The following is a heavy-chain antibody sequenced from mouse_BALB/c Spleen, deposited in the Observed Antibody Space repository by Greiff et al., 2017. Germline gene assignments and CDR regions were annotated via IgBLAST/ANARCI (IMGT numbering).Heavy chain of an antibody. D-gene: IGHD2-4*01. V-gene: IGHV5-6-5*01. Sequence: EVQVVESGGGLVKPGGSLKLSCAASGFTFSSYAMSWVRQTPEKRLEWVASISSGGSTYYPDSVKGRFTISRDNARNILYLQMSSLRSEDTAMYYCARSPVYYDYDYAMDYWGQGTSVTVSS. CDR3: ARSPVYYDYDYAMDY. CDR2: ISSGGST. J-gene: IGHJ4*01. CDR1: GFTFSSYA.